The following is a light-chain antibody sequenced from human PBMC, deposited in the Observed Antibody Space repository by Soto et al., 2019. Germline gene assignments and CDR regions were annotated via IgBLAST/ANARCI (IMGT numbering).Light chain of an antibody. CDR2: GAS. CDR3: QHYGVSPRT. Sequence: EIVLTQSPGSLSLSPGESGTLSCRASQSLGTNFLAWFQQKPGQAPRLLIYGASTRATGIPDRFSGSGSGTDFTFIITRLEPEDSAVYYCQHYGVSPRTFGQGTKVQIK. V-gene: IGKV3-20*01. J-gene: IGKJ1*01. CDR1: QSLGTNF.